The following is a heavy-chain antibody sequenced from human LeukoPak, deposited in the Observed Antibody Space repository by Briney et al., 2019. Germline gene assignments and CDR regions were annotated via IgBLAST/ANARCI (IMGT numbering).Heavy chain of an antibody. D-gene: IGHD1-26*01. CDR1: GYTYTGNY. V-gene: IGHV1-2*02. J-gene: IGHJ6*03. Sequence: GASVKVSCNPSGYTYTGNYMHWVRQAPGHGLEWMGWINIKSGDTKFAQKFQGRVTMSRDTSINTDYMELTGLRSDDTAVYFCARERTAWGYYFMDVWGQGTTVTVSS. CDR3: ARERTAWGYYFMDV. CDR2: INIKSGDT.